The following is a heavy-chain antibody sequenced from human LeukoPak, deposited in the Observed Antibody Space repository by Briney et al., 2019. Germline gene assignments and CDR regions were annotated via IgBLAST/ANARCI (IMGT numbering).Heavy chain of an antibody. CDR3: ARESSTSCYDY. D-gene: IGHD2-2*01. V-gene: IGHV3-74*01. CDR2: INTDGSST. Sequence: GGSLRLSCAASGFTFSSYWMHWVRQAPGKGLVWVSRINTDGSSTSYADSVKGRFTISRDNAKNTLYLQMNSLRAEDTAVYYCARESSTSCYDYWGQGTLDTVSS. CDR1: GFTFSSYW. J-gene: IGHJ4*02.